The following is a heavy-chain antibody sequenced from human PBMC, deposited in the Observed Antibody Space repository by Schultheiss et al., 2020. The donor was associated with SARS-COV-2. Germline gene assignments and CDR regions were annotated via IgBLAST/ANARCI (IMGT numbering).Heavy chain of an antibody. V-gene: IGHV3-23*01. CDR2: INWNGGST. CDR1: GFPFRNYA. CDR3: AKDLWDFWSGYYVHYGMDV. J-gene: IGHJ6*02. Sequence: GGSLRLSCAASGFPFRNYAMSWVRQAPGRGPEWVSGINWNGGSTYYADSVKGRFTISRHNSKNTLYLQMNSLRAEDTAVYYCAKDLWDFWSGYYVHYGMDVWGQGTTVTVSS. D-gene: IGHD3-3*01.